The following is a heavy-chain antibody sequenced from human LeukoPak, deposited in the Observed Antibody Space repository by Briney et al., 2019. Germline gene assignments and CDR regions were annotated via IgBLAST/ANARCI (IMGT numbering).Heavy chain of an antibody. V-gene: IGHV1-69*05. CDR3: ASRIAAAGGNWFDP. CDR1: GGTFSSYA. D-gene: IGHD6-13*01. CDR2: IIPIFGTA. Sequence: EASVKVSCKASGGTFSSYAISWVRQAPGQGLEWMGGIIPIFGTANYAQKFLGRVTITTDESTSTAYMELSSLRSEDTAVYYCASRIAAAGGNWFDPWGQGTLVTVSS. J-gene: IGHJ5*02.